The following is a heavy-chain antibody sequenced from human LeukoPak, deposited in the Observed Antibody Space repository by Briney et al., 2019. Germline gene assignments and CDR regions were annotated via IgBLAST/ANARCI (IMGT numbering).Heavy chain of an antibody. CDR2: IKWNGGST. D-gene: IGHD3-10*01. Sequence: GGSLRLSCAASGFTFDDYGMSWVRQAPGKGLEWVSGIKWNGGSTGYADSVKGRFTISRDNAKNSLYLQMNSLRAEDTALYYCAAHGVYYYGSGSYYIGMDVWGQGTTVTVSS. V-gene: IGHV3-20*04. CDR1: GFTFDDYG. CDR3: AAHGVYYYGSGSYYIGMDV. J-gene: IGHJ6*02.